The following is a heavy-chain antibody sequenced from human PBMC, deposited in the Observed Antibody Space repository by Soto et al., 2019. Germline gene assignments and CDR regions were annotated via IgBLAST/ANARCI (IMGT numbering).Heavy chain of an antibody. CDR3: AGQNYYYGMDV. V-gene: IGHV1-46*01. J-gene: IGHJ6*02. CDR1: GFSLTNYC. CDR2: LNPSGGVT. Sequence: GASVKFYCKASGFSLTNYCMHWVRQAPGQGLEWLGILNPSGGVTDYAQKFQGRVTMTRDTSTSTVYMELRSLRSEDTAVYYCAGQNYYYGMDVWGQGTTVTVSS.